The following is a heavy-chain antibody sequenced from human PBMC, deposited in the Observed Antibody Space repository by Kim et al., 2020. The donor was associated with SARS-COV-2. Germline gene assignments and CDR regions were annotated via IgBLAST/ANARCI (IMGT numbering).Heavy chain of an antibody. J-gene: IGHJ5*02. CDR3: ARDRDSSGYSGWFDP. V-gene: IGHV1-69*01. Sequence: QKFQGRVTITADESTSTAYMELSSLISEDTAVYYCARDRDSSGYSGWFDPWGQGTLVTVSS. D-gene: IGHD3-22*01.